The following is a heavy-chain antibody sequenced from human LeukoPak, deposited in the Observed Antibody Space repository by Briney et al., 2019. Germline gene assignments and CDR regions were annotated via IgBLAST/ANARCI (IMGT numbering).Heavy chain of an antibody. J-gene: IGHJ4*02. CDR3: SMSGYDYGY. Sequence: GGSLRLSCAASGFTFSSYGMSWVRQAPGKGLEWVSVISGSGGSTYYADSVKGRFTVSRDNSKNTLYLQMNSLRAEDTAVYYWSMSGYDYGYWGQGTLVTGSS. V-gene: IGHV3-23*01. CDR1: GFTFSSYG. D-gene: IGHD5-12*01. CDR2: ISGSGGST.